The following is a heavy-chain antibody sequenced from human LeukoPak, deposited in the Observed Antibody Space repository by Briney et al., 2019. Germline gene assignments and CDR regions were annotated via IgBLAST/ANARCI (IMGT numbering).Heavy chain of an antibody. CDR3: AREQQLVPDTFDP. V-gene: IGHV3-74*01. D-gene: IGHD6-13*01. CDR2: IYSDGSST. J-gene: IGHJ5*02. Sequence: GGSLRLSCAASGFTFSSYWMHWVRQAPGKGLVWVSRIYSDGSSTSYADSVKGRFTISRDNAKNTLYLQMNSLRAEDTAVYYCAREQQLVPDTFDPWGQGTLVTVSS. CDR1: GFTFSSYW.